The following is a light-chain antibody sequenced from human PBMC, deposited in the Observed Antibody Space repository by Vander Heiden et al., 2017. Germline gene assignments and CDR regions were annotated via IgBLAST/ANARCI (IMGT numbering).Light chain of an antibody. J-gene: IGLJ3*02. Sequence: QPVLTQSSSASASLGSSVKPTCTLSSGHSSYIIAWHQQQPGKAPRYLMKLEGSGSYNKGSGVPDRFSGSSSGADRYLTISNLQSEDEADYYCETWDSNTPWVFGGGTKLTVL. V-gene: IGLV4-60*03. CDR1: SGHSSYI. CDR2: LEGSGSY. CDR3: ETWDSNTPWV.